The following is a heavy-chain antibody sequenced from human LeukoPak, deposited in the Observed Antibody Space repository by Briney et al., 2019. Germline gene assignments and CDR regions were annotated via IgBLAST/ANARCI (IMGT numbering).Heavy chain of an antibody. D-gene: IGHD3-22*01. J-gene: IGHJ2*01. CDR2: IYYSGST. Sequence: PSETLSLTCTVSGGSISSYYWSWIRQPPGKGREWIGYIYYSGSTNCDPSLKSRVTISVDTSKNQFSLKLSSVTAADTAVYYCARVHSSGYYVDWYFDLWGRGTLVTVSS. CDR3: ARVHSSGYYVDWYFDL. CDR1: GGSISSYY. V-gene: IGHV4-59*01.